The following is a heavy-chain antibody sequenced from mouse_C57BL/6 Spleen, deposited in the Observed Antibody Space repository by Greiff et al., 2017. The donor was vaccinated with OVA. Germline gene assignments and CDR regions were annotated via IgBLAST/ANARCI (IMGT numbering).Heavy chain of an antibody. Sequence: EVQLQQSGAVLVKPGASVKMSCKASGYTFTDYYMNWVKQSHGKSLEWIGVINPYNGGTSYNQKFKGKATLTVDKSSSTAYMELNSLTSEDAAVYYCAGWDSSGYAFDYWGQGTTLTVSS. CDR2: INPYNGGT. V-gene: IGHV1-19*01. J-gene: IGHJ2*01. CDR1: GYTFTDYY. D-gene: IGHD3-2*02. CDR3: AGWDSSGYAFDY.